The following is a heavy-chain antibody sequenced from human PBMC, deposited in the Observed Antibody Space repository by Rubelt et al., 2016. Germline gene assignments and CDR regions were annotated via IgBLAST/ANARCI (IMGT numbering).Heavy chain of an antibody. D-gene: IGHD6-19*01. CDR1: GFSVSNGW. Sequence: VQLVESGGGVVPPGGSLRLSCAASGFSVSNGWMHWVRQAPGKGLEWVGRIMSKTAGWTTEYAAPGKGSIPISRNDPNNSRYLKMNSLKTSDTGVYYCTTGMRWLRDYWGEGTLVTVSS. CDR2: IMSKTAGWTT. J-gene: IGHJ4*02. V-gene: IGHV3-15*07. CDR3: TTGMRWLRDY.